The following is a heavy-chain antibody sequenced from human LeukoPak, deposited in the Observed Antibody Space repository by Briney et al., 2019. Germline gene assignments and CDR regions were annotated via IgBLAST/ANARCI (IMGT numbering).Heavy chain of an antibody. D-gene: IGHD2-2*01. CDR1: GGSISSSPYY. CDR2: IYYRGST. CDR3: ARRYLSDGILSTFDP. Sequence: PSETMSLTSTVSGGSISSSPYYWGWIRQPPGKGLEWIGTIYYRGSTYSNPSLNSRVTMSLDTSKNQFSLRLRSVTAADTALYYCARRYLSDGILSTFDPWGQGTLVTVSS. J-gene: IGHJ5*02. V-gene: IGHV4-39*01.